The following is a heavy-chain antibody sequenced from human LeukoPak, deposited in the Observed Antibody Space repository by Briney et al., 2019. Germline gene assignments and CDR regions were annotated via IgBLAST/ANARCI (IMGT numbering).Heavy chain of an antibody. CDR2: IRYDGSNK. D-gene: IGHD3-3*01. Sequence: GGSLRLSCAASGFTFSDYGMHWVRQAPGKGLEWVTFIRYDGSNKYYADSVKGRFTISRDNSKNTLYLQMNSLRAEDTAVYYCAKALRFLEWLPYGWGQGTLVTVSS. CDR3: AKALRFLEWLPYG. CDR1: GFTFSDYG. V-gene: IGHV3-30*02. J-gene: IGHJ4*02.